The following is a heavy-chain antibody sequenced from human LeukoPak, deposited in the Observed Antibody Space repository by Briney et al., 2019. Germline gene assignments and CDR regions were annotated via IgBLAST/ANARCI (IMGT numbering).Heavy chain of an antibody. CDR3: ARDYASDY. CDR1: GFTFSRYE. CDR2: VSRSGDTI. D-gene: IGHD3-10*01. Sequence: GGSLRLSCAASGFTFSRYEMNWVRQAPGKGLEWVSYVSRSGDTIYFADSVKGRFTISRDNAKNSLYLQMSSLRAEDTAVYYCARDYASDYWGQGTLVTVSS. J-gene: IGHJ4*02. V-gene: IGHV3-48*03.